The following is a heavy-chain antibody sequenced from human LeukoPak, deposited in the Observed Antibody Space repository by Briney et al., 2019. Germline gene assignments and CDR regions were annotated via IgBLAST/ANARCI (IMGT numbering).Heavy chain of an antibody. CDR2: TYFRSKWYN. J-gene: IGHJ4*02. Sequence: SQTLSLTCAISGDSVSSNSAAWNWIRQSPSRGLEWLGRTYFRSKWYNDYTVSVKSRIRINPDTSKNQFSLHLESVTPDDTAVYFCARFDRGAPVYWGQGTLVTVSS. CDR3: ARFDRGAPVY. CDR1: GDSVSSNSAA. D-gene: IGHD3-10*01. V-gene: IGHV6-1*01.